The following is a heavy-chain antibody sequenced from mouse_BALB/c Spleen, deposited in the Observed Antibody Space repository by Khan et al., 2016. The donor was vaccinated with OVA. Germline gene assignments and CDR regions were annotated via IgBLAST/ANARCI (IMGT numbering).Heavy chain of an antibody. CDR2: ISSDGDYT. CDR1: GFTFSTYA. CDR3: ARSPYGNFAY. D-gene: IGHD2-1*01. J-gene: IGHJ3*01. V-gene: IGHV5-9-3*01. Sequence: VRLKESGGGLVKPGGSLKLSCAASGFTFSTYAMSWVRQTPEKRLEWVATISSDGDYTYFPDNVTGRFTISRDNAKNTLCLQMTSLRSEDTAMYYCARSPYGNFAYWGQGTLVTVSA.